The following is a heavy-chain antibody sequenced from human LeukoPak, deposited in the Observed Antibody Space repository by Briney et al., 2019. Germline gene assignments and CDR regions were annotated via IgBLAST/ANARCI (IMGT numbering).Heavy chain of an antibody. Sequence: GGSLRLSCAASGFTVSSNYMSWVRQAPGKGLEWVSVVYSGGSTYYADSVKGRFTISRDNSKNTLYLQMNSLRAEDTAVYYCAREISRTGAFDIWGQGTMVTVSS. CDR2: VYSGGST. CDR1: GFTVSSNY. D-gene: IGHD3-3*02. J-gene: IGHJ3*02. CDR3: AREISRTGAFDI. V-gene: IGHV3-53*05.